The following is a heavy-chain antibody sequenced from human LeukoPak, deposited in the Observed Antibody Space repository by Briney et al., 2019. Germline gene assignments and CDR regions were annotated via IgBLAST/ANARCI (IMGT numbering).Heavy chain of an antibody. CDR3: ATSWVDGWFDP. D-gene: IGHD7-27*01. Sequence: ASVKVSCKVSGYTFTDYYMHWVQQAPGKGLEWMGLVDPEDGETIYAEKFQGRVTITADTSTDTAYMELSSLRSEDAAVYYCATSWVDGWFDPWGQGTLVTVSS. V-gene: IGHV1-69-2*01. J-gene: IGHJ5*02. CDR1: GYTFTDYY. CDR2: VDPEDGET.